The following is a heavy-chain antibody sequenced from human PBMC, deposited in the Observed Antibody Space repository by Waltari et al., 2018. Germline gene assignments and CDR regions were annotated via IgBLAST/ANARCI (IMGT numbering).Heavy chain of an antibody. CDR3: ATAHPRNYYGSGTYQFDF. Sequence: QVQLQESGPGLLKPSETLSLTCTVSGASFTTSAWNWIRQSPGRGLEWLGYVRFSGTNNYNPSLRSRLDMSLDTSNNRVYLELSSVTAADTAVYYCATAHPRNYYGSGTYQFDFWGRGTLVTVSS. J-gene: IGHJ4*02. D-gene: IGHD3-10*01. CDR2: VRFSGTN. CDR1: GASFTTSA. V-gene: IGHV4-59*13.